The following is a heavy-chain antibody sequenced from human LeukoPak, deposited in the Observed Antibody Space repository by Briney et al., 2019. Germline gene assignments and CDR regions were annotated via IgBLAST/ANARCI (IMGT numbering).Heavy chain of an antibody. J-gene: IGHJ4*02. CDR2: INPNSGGT. V-gene: IGHV1-2*02. Sequence: ASVTVSCKASGYTFTGYYMHWVRQAPGQGLEWMGWINPNSGGTNYAQKFQGRVTMTTDTSISTAYMELSRLRSDDTAVYYCARGGWSGYSYGSEPEKYFDYWGQGTLVTVSS. CDR3: ARGGWSGYSYGSEPEKYFDY. D-gene: IGHD5-18*01. CDR1: GYTFTGYY.